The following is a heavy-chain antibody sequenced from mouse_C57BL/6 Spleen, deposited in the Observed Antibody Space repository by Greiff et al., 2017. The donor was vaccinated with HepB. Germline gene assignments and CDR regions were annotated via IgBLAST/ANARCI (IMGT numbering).Heavy chain of an antibody. Sequence: VQLKESGPELVKPGASVKIPCKASGYTFTDYNMDWVKQSHGKSLEWIGDINPNNGGTIYNQKFKGKATLTVAKSSSTAYMELRSLTSEDTAVYYCARLIYYDYDVFDYWGQGTTLTVSS. V-gene: IGHV1-18*01. CDR1: GYTFTDYN. D-gene: IGHD2-4*01. CDR3: ARLIYYDYDVFDY. CDR2: INPNNGGT. J-gene: IGHJ2*01.